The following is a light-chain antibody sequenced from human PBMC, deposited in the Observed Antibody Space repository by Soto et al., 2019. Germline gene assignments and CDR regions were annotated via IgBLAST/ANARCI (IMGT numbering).Light chain of an antibody. Sequence: QSQSSMSGALGERVSITGRASQTISSWLAWYQQKPGKAPKLLIYKASTLKSGVPSRFSGSGSGTEFTLTLSSLQPDDFATYYCQHYNRYSEAFGQGTKVDIK. CDR1: QTISSW. CDR2: KAS. J-gene: IGKJ1*01. CDR3: QHYNRYSEA. V-gene: IGKV1-5*03.